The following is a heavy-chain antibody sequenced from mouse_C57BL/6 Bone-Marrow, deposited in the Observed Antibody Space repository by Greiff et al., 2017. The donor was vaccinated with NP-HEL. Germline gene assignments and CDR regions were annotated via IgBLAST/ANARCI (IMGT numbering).Heavy chain of an antibody. D-gene: IGHD2-2*01. CDR2: IDPSDSYT. V-gene: IGHV1-50*01. CDR3: ARWGNGYYYAMDD. Sequence: QVQLQQPGAELVKPGASVKLSCKASGYTFTSYWMQWVKQRPGQGLEWIGEIDPSDSYTNYNQKFKGKATLTVDTSSSTAYMQLSSLTSEDSAVYYCARWGNGYYYAMDDWGQGTSVTVSS. CDR1: GYTFTSYW. J-gene: IGHJ4*01.